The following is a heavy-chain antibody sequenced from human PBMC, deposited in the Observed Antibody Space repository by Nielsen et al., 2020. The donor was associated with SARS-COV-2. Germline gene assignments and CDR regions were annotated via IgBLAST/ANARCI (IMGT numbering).Heavy chain of an antibody. Sequence: GESLKISCAASGFTFSSYSMNWVRQAPGKGLEWVSSISSSSSYIYYADSVKGRFTISRDNKKKSLYLQMDSLTIEDTAFYFCAKDQGHLADAPNPVDHWGQGALVTVSS. CDR1: GFTFSSYS. D-gene: IGHD3-3*02. J-gene: IGHJ4*02. CDR2: ISSSSSYI. CDR3: AKDQGHLADAPNPVDH. V-gene: IGHV3-21*04.